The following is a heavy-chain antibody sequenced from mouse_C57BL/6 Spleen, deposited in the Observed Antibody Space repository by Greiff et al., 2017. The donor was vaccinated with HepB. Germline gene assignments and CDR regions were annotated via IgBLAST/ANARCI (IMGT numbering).Heavy chain of an antibody. CDR3: AREKRPAWFAY. V-gene: IGHV1-54*01. J-gene: IGHJ3*01. CDR2: INPGSGGT. Sequence: QVQLQQSGAELVRPGTSVKVSCKASGYAFTNYLIEWVKQRPGQGLEWIGVINPGSGGTNYNEKFKGKATLTADKSSSTAYMQLSSLTSEDSAVYFCAREKRPAWFAYWGQGTLVTVSA. CDR1: GYAFTNYL.